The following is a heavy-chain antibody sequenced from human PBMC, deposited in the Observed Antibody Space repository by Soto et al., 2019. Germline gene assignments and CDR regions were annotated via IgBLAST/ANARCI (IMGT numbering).Heavy chain of an antibody. J-gene: IGHJ3*02. CDR2: IWYDGSNK. CDR1: GFTFSSYG. Sequence: VQLVESGGGVVQPGRSLRLSCAASGFTFSSYGMHWVRQAPGKGLEWVAVIWYDGSNKYYADSVKGRFTISRDNSKNTLYLQMNSLRAEDTAVYYCARVPRLAYCGGDCYSLRAFDIWGQGTMVTVSS. CDR3: ARVPRLAYCGGDCYSLRAFDI. V-gene: IGHV3-33*01. D-gene: IGHD2-21*02.